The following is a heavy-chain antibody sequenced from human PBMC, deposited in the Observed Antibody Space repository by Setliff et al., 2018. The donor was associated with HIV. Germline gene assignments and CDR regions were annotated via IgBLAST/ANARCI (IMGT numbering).Heavy chain of an antibody. V-gene: IGHV3-15*01. Sequence: PGGSLRLSCAASGFTFSDAWMSWVRQAPGKGLEWVARIKNRANGGTTRYAAPVNGRFTISRDDSKNTLYLQMNSLKTEDAAVYYCTREWGLALDYWGQGTLVTVSS. CDR2: IKNRANGGTT. D-gene: IGHD2-21*02. CDR1: GFTFSDAW. J-gene: IGHJ4*02. CDR3: TREWGLALDY.